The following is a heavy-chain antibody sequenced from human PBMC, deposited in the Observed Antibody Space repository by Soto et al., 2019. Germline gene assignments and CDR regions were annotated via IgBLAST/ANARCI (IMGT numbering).Heavy chain of an antibody. V-gene: IGHV4-31*03. D-gene: IGHD3-16*01. CDR2: IYYSGST. J-gene: IGHJ4*02. CDR1: GGSISSGGYY. CDR3: ARLSNPWGNSVMDY. Sequence: QVQLQESGPGLVKPSQTLSLTCTFSGGSISSGGYYWSWIRQHPGKGLEWIGYIYYSGSTYYNPSLKSRVTISVDTSKNQFSLKLSSVTAADTAVYYCARLSNPWGNSVMDYWGQGTLVTVSS.